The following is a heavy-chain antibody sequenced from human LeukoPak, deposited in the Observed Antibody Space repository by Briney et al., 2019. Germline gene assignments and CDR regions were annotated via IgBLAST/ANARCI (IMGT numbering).Heavy chain of an antibody. Sequence: AGGSLRLSCAASGFTFSSYWMHWVRQAPGKGLVWVSRINSDGSSTSYADSVKGRFTISRDNSKNTLYLQMNSLRAEDTAVYYCARDIEDASGREGEPDAFDIWGQGTMVTVSS. J-gene: IGHJ3*02. CDR2: INSDGSST. CDR3: ARDIEDASGREGEPDAFDI. V-gene: IGHV3-74*01. CDR1: GFTFSSYW. D-gene: IGHD3-10*01.